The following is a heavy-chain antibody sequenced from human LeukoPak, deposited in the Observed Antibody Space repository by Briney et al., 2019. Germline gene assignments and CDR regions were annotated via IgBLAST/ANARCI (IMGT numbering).Heavy chain of an antibody. CDR1: GGSFNTYY. V-gene: IGHV4-34*01. CDR2: IHDNGNS. J-gene: IGHJ4*02. Sequence: PSETLSLTCAVYGGSFNTYYWSWIRQSPGKGLEWIGEIHDNGNSDYHPSLKSRVTISLDTSKNQFSLMLTSVTAADTAIYFCARARCLSPGYNYGSGRHYFDYWGQGILVTVSS. D-gene: IGHD5-18*01. CDR3: ARARCLSPGYNYGSGRHYFDY.